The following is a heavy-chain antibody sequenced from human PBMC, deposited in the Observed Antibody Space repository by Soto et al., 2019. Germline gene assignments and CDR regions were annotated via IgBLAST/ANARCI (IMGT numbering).Heavy chain of an antibody. CDR3: AKTPGIYAFEH. J-gene: IGHJ5*02. V-gene: IGHV3-23*01. CDR2: ISGSGDST. D-gene: IGHD1-1*01. CDR1: GFTFASYA. Sequence: EVQLLESGGGLVQPGGSLRLSCATSGFTFASYAMAWVRQAPGKGLEWVSAISGSGDSTNYADSVKGRFTISRDNSKYTLYLQMNSLRAEGSAISLCAKTPGIYAFEHWGQGTLVTVS.